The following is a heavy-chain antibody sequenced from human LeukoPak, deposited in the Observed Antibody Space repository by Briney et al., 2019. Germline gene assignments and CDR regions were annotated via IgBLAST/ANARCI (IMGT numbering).Heavy chain of an antibody. D-gene: IGHD1-1*01. CDR2: ISSSSSYI. V-gene: IGHV3-21*01. CDR3: ARGPSRDVYNLYY. Sequence: GGSLRLSCAASGFTFSSYSMNWVRQAPGKGLEWVSSISSSSSYIYYADSVKGRLTISRDNAKNSLYLQMNSLRAEDTAVYYCARGPSRDVYNLYYWGQGTLVTVSS. J-gene: IGHJ4*02. CDR1: GFTFSSYS.